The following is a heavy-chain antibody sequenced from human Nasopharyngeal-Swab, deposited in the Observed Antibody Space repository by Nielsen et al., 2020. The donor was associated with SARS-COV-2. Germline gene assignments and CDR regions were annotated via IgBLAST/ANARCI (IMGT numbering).Heavy chain of an antibody. Sequence: GSLRLSCVASGFSFTTYWMHWVRQAPGKGLVWVSRINGDGTWISYADSVKGRFTISRDNSKNTVYLQMNSLGGDDTAVYYCARSAVGIRGVLDKWGPGTTVTVSS. CDR1: GFSFTTYW. CDR2: INGDGTWI. J-gene: IGHJ6*02. D-gene: IGHD3-10*01. CDR3: ARSAVGIRGVLDK. V-gene: IGHV3-74*01.